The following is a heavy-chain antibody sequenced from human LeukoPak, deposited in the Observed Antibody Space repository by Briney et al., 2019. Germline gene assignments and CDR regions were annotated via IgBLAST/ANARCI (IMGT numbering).Heavy chain of an antibody. J-gene: IGHJ5*02. V-gene: IGHV4-38-2*02. D-gene: IGHD4-23*01. Sequence: SETLSLTCTVSGYSISTSYYWGWIRQPPGKGLEWIGSIYYSGSTYYNPSLKSRVTISVDTSKNQFSLKLSSVTAADTAVYYCARDYYGGNSRWFDPWGQGTLVTVSS. CDR1: GYSISTSYY. CDR2: IYYSGST. CDR3: ARDYYGGNSRWFDP.